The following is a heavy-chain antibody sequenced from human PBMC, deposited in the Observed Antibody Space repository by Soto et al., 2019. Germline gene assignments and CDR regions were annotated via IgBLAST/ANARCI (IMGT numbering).Heavy chain of an antibody. V-gene: IGHV6-1*01. CDR3: ARGRGYCSGGSCDWFDP. D-gene: IGHD2-15*01. J-gene: IGHJ5*02. Sequence: SQTLSLTCAISGDSVSSNSAAWNWIRQSPSRGLEWLGRTYYRSKWYNDYAVSVKSRITINPDTSKNQFSLQLNSVTPEDTAVYYCARGRGYCSGGSCDWFDPWGPGTLVTVSS. CDR1: GDSVSSNSAA. CDR2: TYYRSKWYN.